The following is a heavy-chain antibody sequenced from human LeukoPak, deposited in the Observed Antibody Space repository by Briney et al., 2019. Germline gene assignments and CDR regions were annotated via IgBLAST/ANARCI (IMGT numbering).Heavy chain of an antibody. V-gene: IGHV3-21*01. Sequence: GGSLGLSCAASGFTFSSYSMNWVRQAPGKGLEWVSSISSSSSYIYYADSVKGRFTISRDNAKNSLYLQMNSLRAEDTAVYYCARGYYYDSRRFYYFDYWGQGTLVTVSS. D-gene: IGHD3-22*01. CDR1: GFTFSSYS. CDR2: ISSSSSYI. J-gene: IGHJ4*02. CDR3: ARGYYYDSRRFYYFDY.